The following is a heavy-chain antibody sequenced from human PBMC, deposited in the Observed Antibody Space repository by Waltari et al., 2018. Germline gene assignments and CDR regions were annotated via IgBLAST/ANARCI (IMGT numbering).Heavy chain of an antibody. Sequence: QVQLQESGPGLVKPSETLSLTCTVSGGSISSYYWSWIRQPPGKGLEWIGYIYYSGSTNYHPALKSRVTISVDTSKNQVSLKLSSVTAADTAVYYCARVKGSGGDNGIFQHWGQGTLVTVSS. CDR2: IYYSGST. CDR1: GGSISSYY. V-gene: IGHV4-59*01. D-gene: IGHD3-10*01. J-gene: IGHJ1*01. CDR3: ARVKGSGGDNGIFQH.